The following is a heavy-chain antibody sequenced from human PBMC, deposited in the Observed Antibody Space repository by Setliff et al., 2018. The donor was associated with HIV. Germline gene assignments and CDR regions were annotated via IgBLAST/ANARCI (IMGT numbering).Heavy chain of an antibody. D-gene: IGHD6-19*01. Sequence: GGSLRLSCAASGFTFSNYAMSWVRQAPGKGLEWVSGISGSAGTTYYADSVKGRFTIPRDNSKNTLYLQMNSLRVEDTAVYYCARGGRSSAKLPYFDYWGQGIVVTVSS. CDR2: ISGSAGTT. V-gene: IGHV3-23*01. CDR3: ARGGRSSAKLPYFDY. J-gene: IGHJ4*02. CDR1: GFTFSNYA.